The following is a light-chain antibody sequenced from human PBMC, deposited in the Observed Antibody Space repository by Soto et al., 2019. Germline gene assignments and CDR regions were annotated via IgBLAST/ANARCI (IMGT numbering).Light chain of an antibody. CDR2: VAS. J-gene: IGKJ4*01. CDR3: QHYNNWPLT. Sequence: EIVMTQSPATLSVSPGERASLSCRASQNIRTNLAWYQLKPGQAPRLLIYVASTRAAGIPARFSGSGSGTEFTLTIDSLQSEDFAIYSCQHYNNWPLTFGGGTRVEIK. V-gene: IGKV3-15*01. CDR1: QNIRTN.